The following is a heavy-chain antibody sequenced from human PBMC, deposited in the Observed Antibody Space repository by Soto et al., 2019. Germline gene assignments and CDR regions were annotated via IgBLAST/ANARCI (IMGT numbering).Heavy chain of an antibody. CDR2: IYYSGST. D-gene: IGHD5-12*01. CDR1: GGSISSYY. V-gene: IGHV4-59*01. Sequence: PSETLSLTCTVSGGSISSYYWSWIRQPPGKGLEWIGYIYYSGSTNYNPSLKSRVTISVDTSKNQFSLKLSSVTAADTAVYYCARDMRRVATITDDAFDIWGQGTMVT. CDR3: ARDMRRVATITDDAFDI. J-gene: IGHJ3*02.